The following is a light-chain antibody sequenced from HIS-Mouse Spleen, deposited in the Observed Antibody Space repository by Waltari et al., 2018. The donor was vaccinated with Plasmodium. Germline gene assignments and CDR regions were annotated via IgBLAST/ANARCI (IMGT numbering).Light chain of an antibody. CDR2: QDS. CDR3: YSTDSSGNHRV. Sequence: SYELTQPPSVSVSPGQTARITCSGDALPKKYAYWYQQKSGQAPVMVIYQDSKRPSGIPERFSGSSSGTMATLTIGGAQVDDGADYYCYSTDSSGNHRVFGGGTKLTVL. CDR1: ALPKKY. J-gene: IGLJ3*02. V-gene: IGLV3-10*01.